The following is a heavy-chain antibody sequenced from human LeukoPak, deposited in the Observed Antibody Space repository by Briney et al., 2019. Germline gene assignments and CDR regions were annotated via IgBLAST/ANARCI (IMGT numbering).Heavy chain of an antibody. V-gene: IGHV5-51*01. CDR1: GYNFANYW. CDR3: ILAADGFDY. CDR2: IYHGNSDT. J-gene: IGHJ4*02. Sequence: GESLKISCKGSGYNFANYWIGWVRQMPGKGLEWMGTIYHGNSDTRYSPSFQGQVTISADKSISTAHLQWSSLKASDTAMYYCILAADGFDYWGQGTLVTVSS. D-gene: IGHD6-13*01.